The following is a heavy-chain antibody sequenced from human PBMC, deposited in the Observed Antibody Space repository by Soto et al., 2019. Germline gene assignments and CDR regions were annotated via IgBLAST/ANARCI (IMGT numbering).Heavy chain of an antibody. CDR3: AKDGSSPLDY. Sequence: GGSLRLSCAASGFTFSSYGMQWVRQSPGKGLEWVAVISYDGSNKYYADSVKGRFTISRDNSKNTLYLQMKSLRAEETAVYYCAKDGSSPLDYWGQGTLVTVSS. CDR2: ISYDGSNK. J-gene: IGHJ4*02. CDR1: GFTFSSYG. V-gene: IGHV3-30*18. D-gene: IGHD2-15*01.